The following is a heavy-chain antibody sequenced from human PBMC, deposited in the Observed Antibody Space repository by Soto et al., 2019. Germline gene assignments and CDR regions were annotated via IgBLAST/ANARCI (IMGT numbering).Heavy chain of an antibody. CDR1: GDSIGSVKYH. J-gene: IGHJ5*02. CDR3: AGRPVRGGNSGVGFDP. V-gene: IGHV4-39*01. CDR2: MYSTGST. Sequence: SETLSLTCTVSGDSIGSVKYHWGWIRQSPGKGLEWIGSMYSTGSTQYNPSLKSRVTMSVDTSTNQFSLKLRSVTAADTAIYYCAGRPVRGGNSGVGFDPWGQGTLVTVSS. D-gene: IGHD2-15*01.